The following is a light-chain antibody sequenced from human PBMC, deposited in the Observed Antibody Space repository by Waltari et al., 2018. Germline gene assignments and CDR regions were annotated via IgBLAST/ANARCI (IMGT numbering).Light chain of an antibody. J-gene: IGKJ4*01. Sequence: DIVITQSPDSLAVSLGERATNNFKSSQSVLYRSNNKHSVAWYQQKPGQSPKLLIYWSSTRESRVPDPFGGSGSGTVFIPAASSLEADDVEIYDCQQYSSLPTFGVGTKLEF. V-gene: IGKV4-1*01. CDR1: QSVLYRSNNKHS. CDR3: QQYSSLPT. CDR2: WSS.